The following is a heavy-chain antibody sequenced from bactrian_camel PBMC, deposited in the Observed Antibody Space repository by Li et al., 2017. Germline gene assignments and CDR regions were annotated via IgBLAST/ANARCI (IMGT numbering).Heavy chain of an antibody. D-gene: IGHD1*01. J-gene: IGHJ6*01. CDR1: AFTFSKHW. CDR3: VRDQISDGVVFGFGY. V-gene: IGHV3S1*01. CDR2: IGNDGGAT. Sequence: VQLVESGGGLVQPGGSLRLSCAASAFTFSKHWMYWVRQAQGKGLEWVSFIGNDGGATAYADSVKGLFTISRDNAKNTVYLQMNSLKPEDTAVYYCVRDQISDGVVFGFGYWGQGTQVTVS.